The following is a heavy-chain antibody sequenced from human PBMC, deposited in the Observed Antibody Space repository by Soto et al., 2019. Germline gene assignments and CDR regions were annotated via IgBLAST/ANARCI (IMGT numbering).Heavy chain of an antibody. CDR1: GGTFSSYA. J-gene: IGHJ6*02. V-gene: IGHV1-69*13. CDR2: IIPIFGTA. CDR3: ARVYDSSGYYSTYYGMDV. Sequence: SVKVSCKASGGTFSSYAISWVRQAPGQGLEWMGGIIPIFGTANYAQKFQGRVTITADESTSTAYMELSSLRSEDTAVYYCARVYDSSGYYSTYYGMDVWGQGTTVTVSS. D-gene: IGHD3-22*01.